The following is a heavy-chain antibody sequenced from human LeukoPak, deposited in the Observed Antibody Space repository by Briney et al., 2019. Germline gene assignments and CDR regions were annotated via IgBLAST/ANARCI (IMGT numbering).Heavy chain of an antibody. D-gene: IGHD1-26*01. CDR1: GFTFSSYS. CDR2: ISSSSSTI. CDR3: AREGVGAADY. V-gene: IGHV3-48*01. J-gene: IGHJ4*02. Sequence: GGSLRLSCAASGFTFSSYSMNWVRQAPGKGLEWVSYISSSSSTIYYADSVKGRFTISRDNAKNSLYLQMNSLRAEDTAVYYCAREGVGAADYWGQGTLSQSPQ.